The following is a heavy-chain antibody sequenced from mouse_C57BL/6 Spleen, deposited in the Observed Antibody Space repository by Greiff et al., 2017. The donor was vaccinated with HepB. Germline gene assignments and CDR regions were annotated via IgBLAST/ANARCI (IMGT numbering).Heavy chain of an antibody. V-gene: IGHV1-55*01. CDR3: AICYDYDGALDY. CDR1: GYTFTSYW. CDR2: IYPGSGST. D-gene: IGHD2-4*01. Sequence: QVQLQQPGAELVKPGASVKMSCKASGYTFTSYWITWVKQRPGQGLEWIGDIYPGSGSTNYNEKFKSKATLTVDTSSSTAYMQLSSLTSEDSAVYYCAICYDYDGALDYWGQGTTLTVSS. J-gene: IGHJ2*01.